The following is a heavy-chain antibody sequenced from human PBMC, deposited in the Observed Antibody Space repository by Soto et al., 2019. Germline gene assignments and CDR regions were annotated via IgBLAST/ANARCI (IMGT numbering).Heavy chain of an antibody. Sequence: GASVKVSCKASGGTFSSYAISCVRQAPGQGLEWMGGIIPIFATANYAQKFQGRVMITVDESTSTAYMELSSLRSEDTAVYYCARSVSFRYQLLKRGMDVWGQGTTVTVSS. D-gene: IGHD2-2*01. CDR1: GGTFSSYA. CDR2: IIPIFATA. V-gene: IGHV1-69*13. CDR3: ARSVSFRYQLLKRGMDV. J-gene: IGHJ6*02.